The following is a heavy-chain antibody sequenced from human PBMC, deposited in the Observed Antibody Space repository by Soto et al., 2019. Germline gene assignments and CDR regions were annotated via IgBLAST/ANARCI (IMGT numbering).Heavy chain of an antibody. CDR2: IIPIFGTA. V-gene: IGHV1-69*13. J-gene: IGHJ4*02. D-gene: IGHD3-22*01. Sequence: ASVKVSFTASGGTFSSYAISRVRQAPGQGLEWMGGIIPIFGTANYAQKFQGRVTITADESTSTAYMELSSLRSEDTAVYYCAHLNYYDSSGYYSGFDYWGQGTLVTVSS. CDR1: GGTFSSYA. CDR3: AHLNYYDSSGYYSGFDY.